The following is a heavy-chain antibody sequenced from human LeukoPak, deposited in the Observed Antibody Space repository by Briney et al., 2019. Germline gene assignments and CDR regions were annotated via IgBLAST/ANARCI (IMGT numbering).Heavy chain of an antibody. CDR3: ARGVAGSYYYYYMDV. J-gene: IGHJ6*03. V-gene: IGHV1-2*02. CDR2: INPNSGGT. D-gene: IGHD6-19*01. Sequence: ASVKVSCTSSGYTFTSYYMHWVRQAPGQGLEWMGWINPNSGGTNYAQKFQGRVTMTRDTSISTAYMELSRLRSDDTAVYYCARGVAGSYYYYYMDVWGKGTTVTISS. CDR1: GYTFTSYY.